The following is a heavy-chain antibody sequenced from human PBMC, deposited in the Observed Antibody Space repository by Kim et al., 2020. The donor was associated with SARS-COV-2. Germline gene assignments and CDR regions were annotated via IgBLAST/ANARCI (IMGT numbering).Heavy chain of an antibody. V-gene: IGHV5-51*01. J-gene: IGHJ4*02. CDR3: ARRDSSGWYTFVY. Sequence: YSPPFQGQVTLSADKSITTAYLQWSSLKASDTAMYYCARRDSSGWYTFVYWGQGTLVTVSS. D-gene: IGHD6-13*01.